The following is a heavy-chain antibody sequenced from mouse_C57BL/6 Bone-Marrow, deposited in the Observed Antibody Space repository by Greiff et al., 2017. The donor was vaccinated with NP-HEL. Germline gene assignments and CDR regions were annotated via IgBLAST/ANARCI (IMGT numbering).Heavy chain of an antibody. V-gene: IGHV5-12*01. CDR1: GFTFSDYY. J-gene: IGHJ4*01. Sequence: EVKVEESGGGLVQPGGSLKLSCAASGFTFSDYYMYWVRQTPEKRLEWVAYISNGGGSTYYPDTVKGRFTISRDNATNTLYLQMSRLKSEDTAMYYCARSGSYYAMDYWGQGTSVTVSS. CDR2: ISNGGGST. CDR3: ARSGSYYAMDY. D-gene: IGHD1-1*01.